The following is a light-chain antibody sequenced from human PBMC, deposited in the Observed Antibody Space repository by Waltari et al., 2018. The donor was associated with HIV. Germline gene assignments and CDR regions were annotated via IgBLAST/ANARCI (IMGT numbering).Light chain of an antibody. CDR3: CSYAGSSTFVV. CDR1: TSDVGSSYL. Sequence: QSALTQPASASGPPGQSIPISCPGTTSDVGSSYLFSWYQQHPGKAPTLMIYEVSKRPSGVSNRFSGSKSGNTASLTISGLQAEDEADYYCCSYAGSSTFVVFGGGTKLTVL. CDR2: EVS. V-gene: IGLV2-23*02. J-gene: IGLJ2*01.